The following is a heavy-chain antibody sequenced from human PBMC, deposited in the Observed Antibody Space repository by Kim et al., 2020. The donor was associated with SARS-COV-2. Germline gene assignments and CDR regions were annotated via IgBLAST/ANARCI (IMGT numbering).Heavy chain of an antibody. CDR3: ARDGELPDY. D-gene: IGHD1-26*01. Sequence: ASVKVSCKASGYTFTSYGISWVRQAPGQGLEWMGWISPYNGNTKFAQNLQGRVTMSTDTSTTTAYMELRSLRSDDTAVYYCARDGELPDYWGQGTLVTGS. V-gene: IGHV1-18*01. J-gene: IGHJ4*02. CDR1: GYTFTSYG. CDR2: ISPYNGNT.